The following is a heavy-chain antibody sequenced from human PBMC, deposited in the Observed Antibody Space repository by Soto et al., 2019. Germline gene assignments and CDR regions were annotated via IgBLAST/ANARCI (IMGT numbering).Heavy chain of an antibody. CDR3: AREGEQWLVPPGGYYMDV. V-gene: IGHV1-3*01. Sequence: ASVKVSRKASGYTFTSYAMHWVRQAPGQRLEWMGWINAGNGNTKYSQKFQGRVTITRDTSASTAYMELSSLRSEDTAVYYCAREGEQWLVPPGGYYMDVWGKGTTVTVSS. J-gene: IGHJ6*03. CDR1: GYTFTSYA. D-gene: IGHD6-19*01. CDR2: INAGNGNT.